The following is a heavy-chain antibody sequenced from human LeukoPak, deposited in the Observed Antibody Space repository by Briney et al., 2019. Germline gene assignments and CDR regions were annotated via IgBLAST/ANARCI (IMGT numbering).Heavy chain of an antibody. Sequence: GGSLRLSCAASGFTFSDYNMHWVRQAPGKGLEWVAVISYDGSNKYYTDSVKGRFTISRDNSKNTLYLQMNSLTDEDTAVYYCAKVRWDNSGWYYLDNWGQGTLVTVSS. CDR2: ISYDGSNK. V-gene: IGHV3-30*18. D-gene: IGHD6-19*01. J-gene: IGHJ4*02. CDR1: GFTFSDYN. CDR3: AKVRWDNSGWYYLDN.